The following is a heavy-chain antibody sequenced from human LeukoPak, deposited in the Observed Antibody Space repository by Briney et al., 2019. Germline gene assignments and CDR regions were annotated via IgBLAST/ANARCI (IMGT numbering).Heavy chain of an antibody. CDR3: ARYSGSRNTVDY. Sequence: PGGSLRLSCAASGFTFSSYAMHWVRQAPGKGLEWVAVISYDGSNKYYADSVKGRFTISRDNSKNTLYLQMNSLRAEDTAVYYCARYSGSRNTVDYWGQGTLVTVSS. D-gene: IGHD1-26*01. J-gene: IGHJ4*02. CDR1: GFTFSSYA. V-gene: IGHV3-30*01. CDR2: ISYDGSNK.